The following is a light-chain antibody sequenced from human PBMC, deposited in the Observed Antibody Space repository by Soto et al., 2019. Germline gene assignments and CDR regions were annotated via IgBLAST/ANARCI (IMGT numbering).Light chain of an antibody. V-gene: IGKV1-39*01. J-gene: IGKJ2*01. Sequence: DIRMTQSPSSLSASVGDRVTITCRASQTIHTFLNWYQQKPGKAPNLLIYGASTLQSGVPSRFSGSGSGTDFSLNISDLQPDDFATYYCQKSNSLPFTFGQGTRVEI. CDR2: GAS. CDR3: QKSNSLPFT. CDR1: QTIHTF.